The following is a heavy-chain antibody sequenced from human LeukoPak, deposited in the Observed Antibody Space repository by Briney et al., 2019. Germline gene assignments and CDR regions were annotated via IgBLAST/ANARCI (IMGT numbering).Heavy chain of an antibody. CDR3: ARALLRPWFDP. CDR1: GGSFSGYY. V-gene: IGHV4-59*01. CDR2: IYYSGST. D-gene: IGHD3-22*01. J-gene: IGHJ5*02. Sequence: ASETLSLTCAVYGGSFSGYYWSWIRQPPGKGLEWIGYIYYSGSTNYNPSLKSRVTISVDTSKNQFSLKLNSVTAADTAVYYCARALLRPWFDPWGQGTLVTVSS.